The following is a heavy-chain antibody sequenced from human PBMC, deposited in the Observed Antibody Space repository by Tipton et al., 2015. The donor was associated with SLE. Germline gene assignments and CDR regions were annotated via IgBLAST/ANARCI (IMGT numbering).Heavy chain of an antibody. CDR1: GGPISSYY. J-gene: IGHJ3*02. Sequence: TLSLTCTVSGGPISSYYWSWIRQPPGKGLEWIGYIHYSGSTNYNPSLKSRVTISVDTSKNQISLKLSSVTAADTAVYYCAGDRWGVIKGGDDAFDIWGQGTMVTVSS. CDR2: IHYSGST. D-gene: IGHD2-21*01. V-gene: IGHV4-59*01. CDR3: AGDRWGVIKGGDDAFDI.